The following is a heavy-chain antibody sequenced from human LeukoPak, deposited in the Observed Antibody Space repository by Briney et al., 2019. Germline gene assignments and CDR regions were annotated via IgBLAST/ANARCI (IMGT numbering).Heavy chain of an antibody. CDR1: GYTFTSYG. CDR2: ISAYNGNT. J-gene: IGHJ5*02. CDR3: AREHSEFGGENWFDP. Sequence: ASVKVSCKASGYTFTSYGISWVRQAPGQGLEWMGWISAYNGNTNYAQKLQGRVTMTTDTSTSTAYMELRSLRSDDTAVYYCAREHSEFGGENWFDPWGQGTLVTVSS. V-gene: IGHV1-18*01. D-gene: IGHD3-16*01.